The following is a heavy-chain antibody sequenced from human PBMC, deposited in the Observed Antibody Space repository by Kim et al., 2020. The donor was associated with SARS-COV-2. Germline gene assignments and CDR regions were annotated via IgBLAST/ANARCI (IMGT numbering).Heavy chain of an antibody. CDR2: ISYDGSNK. CDR1: GFTFSTYG. Sequence: GGSLRLSCAASGFTFSTYGMHWVRQAPGKGLEWVAVISYDGSNKYYEDSVKGRFTISRDNSKNTLYLQMDSLRAEDTAVYYCAKDWGVVRFYFGLDVWG. D-gene: IGHD3-16*01. V-gene: IGHV3-30*18. CDR3: AKDWGVVRFYFGLDV. J-gene: IGHJ6*02.